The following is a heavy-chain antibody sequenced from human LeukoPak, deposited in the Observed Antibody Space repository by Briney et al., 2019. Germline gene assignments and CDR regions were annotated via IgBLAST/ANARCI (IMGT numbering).Heavy chain of an antibody. D-gene: IGHD6-19*01. Sequence: PGGSLRLSCAASGFTFSSYAMSWVRQAPGKGLEWVSAISGSGGSTYYADSVKGRFTISRDNYMNTLFLQMNSLRAEDTAVYYCAKGHSSGWYSIEYWGQGTLVTVSS. CDR1: GFTFSSYA. CDR2: ISGSGGST. CDR3: AKGHSSGWYSIEY. J-gene: IGHJ4*02. V-gene: IGHV3-23*01.